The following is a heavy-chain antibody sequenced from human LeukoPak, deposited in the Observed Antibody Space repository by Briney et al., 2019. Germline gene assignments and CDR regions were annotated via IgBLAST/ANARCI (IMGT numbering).Heavy chain of an antibody. D-gene: IGHD1-26*01. CDR1: GYTFTSYD. CDR2: INPNSGGT. CDR3: AREYSGSSFGEFDY. V-gene: IGHV1-2*04. J-gene: IGHJ4*02. Sequence: GASVKVSCKASGYTFTSYDINWVRQATGQGLEWMGWINPNSGGTNYAQKFQGWVTMTRDTSISTAYMELSRLRSDDTAVYYCAREYSGSSFGEFDYWGQGTLVTVSS.